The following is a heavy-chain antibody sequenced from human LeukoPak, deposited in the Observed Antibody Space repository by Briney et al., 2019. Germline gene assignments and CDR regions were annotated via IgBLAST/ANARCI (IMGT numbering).Heavy chain of an antibody. CDR3: ARPLTTSGWYFDL. V-gene: IGHV1-2*02. D-gene: IGHD1-14*01. CDR1: GYTFTGFY. CDR2: INPNSGGT. Sequence: GAPVKVSCKASGYTFTGFYIHWVRQAPGQGLEWMGWINPNSGGTNYAQKFQDRVTMTRDTSISTAYMELSSLKSDDTAVYYCARPLTTSGWYFDLWGRGTLVTVSS. J-gene: IGHJ2*01.